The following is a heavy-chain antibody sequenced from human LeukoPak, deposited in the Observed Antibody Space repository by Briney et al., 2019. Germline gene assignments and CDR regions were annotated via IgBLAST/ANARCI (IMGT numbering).Heavy chain of an antibody. CDR1: GYTFTGYY. Sequence: GASVKVSCKASGYTFTGYYMHWVRQAPGQGLEWMGWINPNSGGTNYAQKFQGRVTMTRDTSISTAYMELSRLRSDDTAVYYCARGGPTGYSTSWYYFDYWGQGTLVTVSS. D-gene: IGHD6-13*01. CDR2: INPNSGGT. V-gene: IGHV1-2*02. CDR3: ARGGPTGYSTSWYYFDY. J-gene: IGHJ4*02.